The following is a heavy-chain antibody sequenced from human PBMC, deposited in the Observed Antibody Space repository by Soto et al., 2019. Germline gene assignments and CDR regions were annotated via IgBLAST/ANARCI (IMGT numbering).Heavy chain of an antibody. J-gene: IGHJ6*02. CDR3: ARDVYDFWSGYLTPQYGTAG. CDR1: GFTFSDYY. V-gene: IGHV3-11*06. Sequence: VQLVESGGGLVKPGGSLRLSCAASGFTFSDYYMSWIRQAPGKGLEWVSYISSSSSYTNYADSVKGRFTISRDNAKNSLYVQMHSLSAEYTAVYSGARDVYDFWSGYLTPQYGTAGWGHGNTVTFSS. CDR2: ISSSSSYT. D-gene: IGHD3-3*01.